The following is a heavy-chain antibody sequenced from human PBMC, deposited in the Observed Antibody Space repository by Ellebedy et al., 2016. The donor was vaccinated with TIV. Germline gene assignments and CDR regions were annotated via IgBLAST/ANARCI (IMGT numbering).Heavy chain of an antibody. D-gene: IGHD6-6*01. CDR2: INRDGSAK. CDR1: GLTFSNRV. V-gene: IGHV3-7*03. CDR3: GRLGTYVADRGLDS. Sequence: GESLKISCVASGLTFSNRVMSWVRQAPGKGLQWVANINRDGSAKHYLESLKGRFTISRDNAKNSLNLQLNSLRVEDGAVYYCGRLGTYVADRGLDSWGQGTLVTVSS. J-gene: IGHJ5*01.